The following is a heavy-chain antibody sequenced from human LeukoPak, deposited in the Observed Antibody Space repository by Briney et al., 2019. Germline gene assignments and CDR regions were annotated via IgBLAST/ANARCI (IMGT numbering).Heavy chain of an antibody. CDR1: GFTFSSYA. CDR3: AKDKTSIAVAGTFDP. J-gene: IGHJ5*02. Sequence: GGSLRLSCAASGFTFSSYAMSWVRQAPGKGLEWVSAISGSGGSTYYADPVKGRFTISRDNSKNTLYLQMNSLRAEDTAVYYCAKDKTSIAVAGTFDPWGQGTLVTVSS. V-gene: IGHV3-23*01. CDR2: ISGSGGST. D-gene: IGHD6-19*01.